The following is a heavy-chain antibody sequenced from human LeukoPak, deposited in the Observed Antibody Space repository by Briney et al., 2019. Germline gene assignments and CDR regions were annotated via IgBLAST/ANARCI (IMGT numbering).Heavy chain of an antibody. CDR3: AKELVSSSWYGDAFDI. V-gene: IGHV3-30*02. CDR2: IRYDGSNK. D-gene: IGHD6-13*01. J-gene: IGHJ3*02. Sequence: PGVSLRLSCAASGFTFSSYGMHWVRQAPGKGLEWVALIRYDGSNKYYADSVKGRFTISRDNSKNTLYLQMNSLRAEDTAVYYCAKELVSSSWYGDAFDIWGQGTMVTVSS. CDR1: GFTFSSYG.